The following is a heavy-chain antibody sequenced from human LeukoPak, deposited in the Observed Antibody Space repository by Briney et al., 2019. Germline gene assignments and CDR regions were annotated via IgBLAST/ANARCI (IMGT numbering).Heavy chain of an antibody. V-gene: IGHV3-11*04. Sequence: GGSLRLSCAASGFTVSSNYMSWVRQAPGKGLEWVSYISSSGSTIYYADSVKGRFTISRDNAKNSLYLQMNSLGAEDTAVYYCARDALSITMVRGVISGGTDFDYWGQGTLVTVSS. CDR2: ISSSGSTI. CDR1: GFTVSSNY. J-gene: IGHJ4*02. D-gene: IGHD3-10*01. CDR3: ARDALSITMVRGVISGGTDFDY.